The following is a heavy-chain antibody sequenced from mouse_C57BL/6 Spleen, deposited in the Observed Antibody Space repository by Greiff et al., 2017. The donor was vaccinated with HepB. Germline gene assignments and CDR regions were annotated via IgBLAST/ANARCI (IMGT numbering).Heavy chain of an antibody. J-gene: IGHJ4*01. CDR3: ARWDGNYVGYYYAMDY. V-gene: IGHV1-81*01. Sequence: QVQLQQSGAELARPGASVKLSCKASGYTFTSYGISWVKQRTGQGLEWIGEIYPRSGNTYYNEKCKGKATLTADKSSSTAYMELRSLTSEDSAFYCCARWDGNYVGYYYAMDYWGQGTSVTVSS. D-gene: IGHD2-1*01. CDR1: GYTFTSYG. CDR2: IYPRSGNT.